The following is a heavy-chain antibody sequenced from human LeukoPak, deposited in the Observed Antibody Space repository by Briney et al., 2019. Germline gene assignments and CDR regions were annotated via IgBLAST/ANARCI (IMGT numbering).Heavy chain of an antibody. D-gene: IGHD2-15*01. Sequence: GGSLRLSCAASGFTFTTYSMVWVRQAPGKGLEWVSYISQGGTSAHYADSVRGRFTISRDNSKNTLYLQMNSLRAEDTAVYYCARGWELLPLYDYWGQGTLVTVSS. V-gene: IGHV3-48*01. J-gene: IGHJ4*02. CDR3: ARGWELLPLYDY. CDR1: GFTFTTYS. CDR2: ISQGGTSA.